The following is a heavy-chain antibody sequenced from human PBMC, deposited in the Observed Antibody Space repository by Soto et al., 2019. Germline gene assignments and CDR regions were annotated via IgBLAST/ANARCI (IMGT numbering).Heavy chain of an antibody. CDR1: GGSITSSSHY. CDR3: ARMSLQDVDLDY. CDR2: IYYSGST. D-gene: IGHD1-1*01. J-gene: IGHJ4*02. V-gene: IGHV4-39*01. Sequence: PSETLSLTCSVSGGSITSSSHYWGWIRQPPGKGLEYIGSIYYSGSTYYSPSLKSRVTFSVDTSKNQFSLNLTSVTAADTAVYYCARMSLQDVDLDYWGQGTPVTVSS.